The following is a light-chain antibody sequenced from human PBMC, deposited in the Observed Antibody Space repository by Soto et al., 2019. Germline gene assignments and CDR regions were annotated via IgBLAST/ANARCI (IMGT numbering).Light chain of an antibody. J-gene: IGKJ3*01. CDR1: QGISSY. CDR3: QQLNSYPLT. CDR2: AAS. V-gene: IGKV1-9*01. Sequence: DIQLTQSPSFLSASVGDRVTITCRASQGISSYLAWYQQKPGKAPKLLIYAASTLQSGVPSRFSGSGSGTEFTLTISSLQPEDFATYYFQQLNSYPLTFGPGTKVYIK.